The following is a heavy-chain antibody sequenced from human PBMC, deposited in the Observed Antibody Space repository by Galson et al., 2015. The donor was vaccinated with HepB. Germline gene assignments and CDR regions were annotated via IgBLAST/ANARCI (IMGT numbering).Heavy chain of an antibody. CDR2: IIPIFGTA. CDR1: GGTFSSYA. Sequence: SVKVSCKASGGTFSSYAISWVRQAPGQGLEWMGGIIPIFGTANYAQKFQGRVTITADESTSTAYMELSSLRSEDTAVYYCARVPSYYYDSSGYPDYWGQGTLVTVSS. J-gene: IGHJ4*02. V-gene: IGHV1-69*13. CDR3: ARVPSYYYDSSGYPDY. D-gene: IGHD3-22*01.